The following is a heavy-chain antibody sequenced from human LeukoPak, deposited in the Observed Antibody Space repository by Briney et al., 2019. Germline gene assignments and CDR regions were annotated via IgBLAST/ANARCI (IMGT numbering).Heavy chain of an antibody. D-gene: IGHD3-10*01. Sequence: PGGSLRLSCAASGFTFSSHEMNWVRQAPGKGLEWVSYISSSGSTIYYADSVKGRFTISRDNAKNSLYLQMNSLRAEDTAVYYCARAGYYFDYWGQGTLVTVSS. J-gene: IGHJ4*02. CDR3: ARAGYYFDY. V-gene: IGHV3-48*03. CDR1: GFTFSSHE. CDR2: ISSSGSTI.